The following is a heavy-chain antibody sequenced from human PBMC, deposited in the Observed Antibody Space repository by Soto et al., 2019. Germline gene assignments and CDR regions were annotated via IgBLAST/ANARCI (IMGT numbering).Heavy chain of an antibody. V-gene: IGHV4-59*01. CDR3: ARAEKSITHIYYFDY. Sequence: PSETLSLTCTVSGGSISSYYWSWIRQPPGKGLEWIGYIYYSGSTNYNPSLKSRVTISVDTSKNQFSLKLSSVTAADTAVYYCARAEKSITHIYYFDYWGQGTLVTVSS. CDR1: GGSISSYY. J-gene: IGHJ4*02. D-gene: IGHD3-10*01. CDR2: IYYSGST.